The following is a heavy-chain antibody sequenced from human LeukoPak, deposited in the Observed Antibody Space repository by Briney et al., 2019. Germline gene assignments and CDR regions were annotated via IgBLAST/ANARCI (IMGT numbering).Heavy chain of an antibody. CDR1: GGTFSSYA. CDR3: ARDKGGGSWDNFDY. Sequence: GASVKVSCKASGGTFSSYAISWVRQAPGQGLEWMGGIIPIFGTANYAQKFQGRGTITADESTSTAYMELSSLRSEDTAVYYCARDKGGGSWDNFDYWGQGTLVTVSS. J-gene: IGHJ4*02. D-gene: IGHD2-15*01. CDR2: IIPIFGTA. V-gene: IGHV1-69*01.